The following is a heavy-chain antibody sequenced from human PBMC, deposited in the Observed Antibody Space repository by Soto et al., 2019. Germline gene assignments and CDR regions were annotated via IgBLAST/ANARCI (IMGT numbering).Heavy chain of an antibody. CDR1: RFTFSSYA. CDR3: AKDLGEDSGYDWYYYYYYMDV. J-gene: IGHJ6*03. V-gene: IGHV3-23*01. D-gene: IGHD5-12*01. CDR2: ISGSGGST. Sequence: GGSLRLSCAASRFTFSSYAMSWVRQAPGKGLEWVSAISGSGGSTYYADSVKGRFTISRDNSKNTLYLQMNSLRAEDTAVYYCAKDLGEDSGYDWYYYYYYMDVWGKGTTVTVSS.